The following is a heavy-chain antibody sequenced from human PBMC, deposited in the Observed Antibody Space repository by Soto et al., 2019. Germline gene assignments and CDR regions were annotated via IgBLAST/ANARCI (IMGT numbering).Heavy chain of an antibody. V-gene: IGHV3-23*01. D-gene: IGHD2-15*01. CDR3: PKAGCTGGICNLFYCDY. Sequence: GGSLRRSWAASGFTFSNYAMSWVRQAPGNGLEWVSTISGRGGNTYYADSVKGRFTISRDSSRNTLYLQMDSLRVEASAVYSSPKAGCTGGICNLFYCDYCGRGAMVTVSS. J-gene: IGHJ4*02. CDR1: GFTFSNYA. CDR2: ISGRGGNT.